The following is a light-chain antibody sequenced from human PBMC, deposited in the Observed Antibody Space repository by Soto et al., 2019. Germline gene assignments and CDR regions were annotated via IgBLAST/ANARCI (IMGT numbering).Light chain of an antibody. CDR2: GAS. J-gene: IGKJ1*01. V-gene: IGKV3D-15*01. CDR3: HHYET. Sequence: EIVMTQSPATLSVSPGERATLSCRASQSVSSNLAWYQQKPGQAPRPLIYGASIRAAGVPDRFSGSGSGTEFTLTISRLEPEDFTVYYCHHYETFGQGTKVDIK. CDR1: QSVSSN.